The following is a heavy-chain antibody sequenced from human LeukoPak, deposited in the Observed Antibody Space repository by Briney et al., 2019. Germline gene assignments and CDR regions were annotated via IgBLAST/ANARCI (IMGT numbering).Heavy chain of an antibody. Sequence: GSSVKVSCKASGYTFTGYYMHWVRQAPGQGLEWMGWINPNSGGTNYAQKFQGRVTMTRDTSISTAYMELSRLRSDDTAVYYCARVSYCSGGSCYPSAFDYWGQGTLVIVSS. CDR1: GYTFTGYY. CDR3: ARVSYCSGGSCYPSAFDY. CDR2: INPNSGGT. D-gene: IGHD2-15*01. J-gene: IGHJ4*02. V-gene: IGHV1-2*02.